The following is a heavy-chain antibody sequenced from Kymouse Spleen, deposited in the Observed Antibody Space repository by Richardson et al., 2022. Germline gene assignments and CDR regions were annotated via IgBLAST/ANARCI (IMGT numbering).Heavy chain of an antibody. Sequence: QVQLQQSGPGLVKPSQTLSLTCAISGDSVSSNSAAWNWIRQSPSRGLEWLGRTYYRSKWYNDYAVSVKSRITINPDTSKNQFSLQLNSVTPEDTAVYYCARDAYYYGSGSYPLYYYYGMDVWGQGTTVTVSS. D-gene: IGHD3-10*01. CDR1: GDSVSSNSAA. CDR3: ARDAYYYGSGSYPLYYYYGMDV. V-gene: IGHV6-1*01. CDR2: TYYRSKWYN. J-gene: IGHJ6*02.